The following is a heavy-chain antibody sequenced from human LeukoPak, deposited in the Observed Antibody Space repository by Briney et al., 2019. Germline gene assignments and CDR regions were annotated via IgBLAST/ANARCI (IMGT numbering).Heavy chain of an antibody. J-gene: IGHJ4*02. V-gene: IGHV3-7*01. Sequence: GGSLRLSCAASGFTFSSYWMSWVRQAPGKGLEWVANMKYDGSENYYVDSVKGRFTISRDNAKNSLYLQMNSLRAEDTAVYYCARDIEAAGLFLDYWGQGTLVTVSS. D-gene: IGHD6-13*01. CDR2: MKYDGSEN. CDR3: ARDIEAAGLFLDY. CDR1: GFTFSSYW.